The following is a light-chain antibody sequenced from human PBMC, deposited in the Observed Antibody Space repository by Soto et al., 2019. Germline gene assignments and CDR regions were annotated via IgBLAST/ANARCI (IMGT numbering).Light chain of an antibody. CDR1: SSDVGAYNY. J-gene: IGLJ3*02. CDR3: CSYAGSSTWV. Sequence: QSALTQPPSASGSPGQSVTISCTGTSSDVGAYNYVSWYQHHPGNAPKLMIYEGSKRPSGVSNRFSGSKSGNTASLTISGLQAEDEADYYCCSYAGSSTWVFGGGTKLTVL. CDR2: EGS. V-gene: IGLV2-23*01.